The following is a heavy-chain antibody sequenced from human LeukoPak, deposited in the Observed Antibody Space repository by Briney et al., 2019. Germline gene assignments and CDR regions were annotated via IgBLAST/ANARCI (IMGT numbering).Heavy chain of an antibody. Sequence: GGSLRLSCAASGFTFSSYGMSWVRQAPGKGLEWVSAISGSGGSTYYADSVKGRFTISRDNSKNTLYLQMNSLRAEGTAVYYCAKDLQIRRIQLWRGVSRGPYYMDVWGKGTTVTISS. CDR3: AKDLQIRRIQLWRGVSRGPYYMDV. V-gene: IGHV3-23*01. CDR1: GFTFSSYG. CDR2: ISGSGGST. J-gene: IGHJ6*03. D-gene: IGHD5-18*01.